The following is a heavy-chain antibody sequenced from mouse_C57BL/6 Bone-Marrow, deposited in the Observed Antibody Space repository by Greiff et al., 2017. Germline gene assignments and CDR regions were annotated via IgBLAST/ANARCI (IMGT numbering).Heavy chain of an antibody. CDR3: ARLGNHYGGY. CDR1: GYSFTGYY. Sequence: EVQLQQSGPELVKPGASVKISCKASGYSFTGYYMNWVKQSPEKSLEWIGEINPSTGGTTYNQKFKAKATLTVDKSSSTAYMQLKSLTSEDSAVYYCARLGNHYGGYWGQGTLVTVSA. V-gene: IGHV1-42*01. D-gene: IGHD1-1*02. CDR2: INPSTGGT. J-gene: IGHJ3*02.